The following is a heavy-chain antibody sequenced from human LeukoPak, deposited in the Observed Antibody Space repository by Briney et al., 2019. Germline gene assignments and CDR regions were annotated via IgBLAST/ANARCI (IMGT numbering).Heavy chain of an antibody. V-gene: IGHV3-23*01. CDR2: IHGPGGGT. J-gene: IGHJ4*02. D-gene: IGHD2-2*01. CDR1: GFTFSNYA. CDR3: ANTYRYCSSNDCLVFDY. Sequence: GGSLRLSCAATGFTFSNYAMSWVRQAPGKGLEWVSSIHGPGGGTYYADSVKGRFTISRDNSKNTLHLQMHSLRADDTAVYYCANTYRYCSSNDCLVFDYWGQGTLVAVSS.